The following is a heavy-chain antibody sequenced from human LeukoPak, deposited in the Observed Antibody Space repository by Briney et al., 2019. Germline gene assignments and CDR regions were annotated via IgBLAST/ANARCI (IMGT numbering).Heavy chain of an antibody. D-gene: IGHD6-13*01. CDR2: IYHSGST. J-gene: IGHJ4*01. CDR1: GGSISSSSHH. V-gene: IGHV4-39*07. CDR3: ARADSSSPFDY. Sequence: SETLSLTCTVSGGSISSSSHHWGWLRQPPGKGLEWIGEIYHSGSTNYNPSLKSRVTISVDKSKNQFSLKLSSVTAADTAVYYCARADSSSPFDYWGQGTLVTVSS.